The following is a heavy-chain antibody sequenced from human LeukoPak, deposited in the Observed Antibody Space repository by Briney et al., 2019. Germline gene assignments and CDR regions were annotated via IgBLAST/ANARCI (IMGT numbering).Heavy chain of an antibody. CDR2: IYYSGST. CDR3: ARGYGNHDAFDI. D-gene: IGHD4-17*01. V-gene: IGHV4-31*03. CDR1: GGSISSGGYY. J-gene: IGHJ3*02. Sequence: SVTLSLTCTVSGGSISSGGYYWSWIRQHPGKGLEWIGYIYYSGSTYYNPSLKNRVTISVDTSKNQFSLKLSSVTAADTAVYYCARGYGNHDAFDIWGQGTMVTVSS.